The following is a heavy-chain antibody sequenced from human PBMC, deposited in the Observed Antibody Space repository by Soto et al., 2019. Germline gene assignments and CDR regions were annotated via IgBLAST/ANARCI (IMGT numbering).Heavy chain of an antibody. V-gene: IGHV3-73*01. CDR1: GFTFSGSA. CDR3: TRRGACTNGVCYRFDY. Sequence: LRLSCAASGFTFSGSAMQWVRQSSWEWLEWVGRIRSKANSYATAYAASVKGRFTISRDDSKNTAYLQMNSLKTEDTAVYYCTRRGACTNGVCYRFDYWGQGTLVTVSS. D-gene: IGHD2-8*01. CDR2: IRSKANSYAT. J-gene: IGHJ4*02.